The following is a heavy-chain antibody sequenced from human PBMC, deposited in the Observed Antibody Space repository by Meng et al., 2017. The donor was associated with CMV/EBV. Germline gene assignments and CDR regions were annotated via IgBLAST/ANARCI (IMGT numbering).Heavy chain of an antibody. CDR2: IKSKTDGGTT. D-gene: IGHD3-3*01. J-gene: IGHJ6*02. CDR1: GFTFSNAW. CDR3: TTDQPVHYDFWSGYTSRDYYYYGMDV. Sequence: GESLKISCAASGFTFSNAWMSCVRQAPGKGLEWVGRIKSKTDGGTTDYAAPVKGRFTISRDDSKNTLYLQMNSLKTEDTAVYYCTTDQPVHYDFWSGYTSRDYYYYGMDVWGQGTTVTVSS. V-gene: IGHV3-15*01.